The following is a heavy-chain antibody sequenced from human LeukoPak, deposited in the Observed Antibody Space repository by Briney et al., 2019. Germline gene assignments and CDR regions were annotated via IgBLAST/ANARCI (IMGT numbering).Heavy chain of an antibody. D-gene: IGHD3-10*01. CDR2: IYHSGST. J-gene: IGHJ5*02. CDR3: ARDGLGFGEINWFDP. CDR1: GGSISSSNW. Sequence: SETLSLTCAVSGGSISSSNWWSWVRPPPGKGLEWIGEIYHSGSTNYNPSLKSRVTISGDKSKNQFSLKLSSVTAADTAVYYCARDGLGFGEINWFDPWGQGTLVTVSS. V-gene: IGHV4-4*02.